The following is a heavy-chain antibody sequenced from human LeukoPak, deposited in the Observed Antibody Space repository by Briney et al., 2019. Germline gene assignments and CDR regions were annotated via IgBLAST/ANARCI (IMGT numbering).Heavy chain of an antibody. V-gene: IGHV1-8*01. J-gene: IGHJ4*02. CDR3: ASGRNSGGALGY. CDR1: GYTNTRYD. Sequence: GASLKASSANSGYTNTRYDINRVRQATREGTENMRKINPNSGNTGYAQKDQGRVTMTRNTSISTAYLELSSLRAEDTAVYYCASGRNSGGALGYWGQGTLVTVSS. D-gene: IGHD4-23*01. CDR2: INPNSGNT.